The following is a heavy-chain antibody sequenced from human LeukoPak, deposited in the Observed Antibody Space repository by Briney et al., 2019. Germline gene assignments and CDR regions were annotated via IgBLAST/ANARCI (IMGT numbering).Heavy chain of an antibody. CDR3: ARQSYSSAWYFFAY. J-gene: IGHJ4*02. D-gene: IGHD6-19*01. CDR2: IYYSGST. CDR1: AGSISSYY. Sequence: PSETLSLTCTVSAGSISSYYWTWIRQPPGKGLEWIGNIYYSGSTNYNPSLKSRVTISVDTSKNQFSLKLSSVTAADTAVYYCARQSYSSAWYFFAYWGQGTLVTVSS. V-gene: IGHV4-59*08.